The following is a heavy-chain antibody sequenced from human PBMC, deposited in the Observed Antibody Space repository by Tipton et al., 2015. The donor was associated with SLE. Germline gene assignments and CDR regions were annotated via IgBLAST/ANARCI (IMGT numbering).Heavy chain of an antibody. CDR2: ISSSSSYI. CDR3: ARDYERFPYMDV. D-gene: IGHD3-3*01. Sequence: SLRLSCAASGFTFSSYGMHWVRQAPGKGLEWVSSISSSSSYIYYADSVKGRFTISRDNAKNSLYLQMNSLRAEDRAVYYCARDYERFPYMDVWGKGTTVTVSS. V-gene: IGHV3-21*01. J-gene: IGHJ6*03. CDR1: GFTFSSYG.